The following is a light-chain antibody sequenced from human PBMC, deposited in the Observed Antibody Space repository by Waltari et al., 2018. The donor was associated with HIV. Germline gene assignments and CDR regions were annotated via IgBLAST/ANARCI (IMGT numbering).Light chain of an antibody. Sequence: QSVLTQPPSVSGAPGQSVTISCTGSSSNTGAGYDVHWYQHLPGTAPKLLIYGNKFRPSGVPDRLSGSKSGTSASLAITGLQTEDEAYYYCQSYDKSLPGVAFGGGTQLTVL. J-gene: IGLJ2*01. CDR1: SSNTGAGYD. CDR2: GNK. V-gene: IGLV1-40*01. CDR3: QSYDKSLPGVA.